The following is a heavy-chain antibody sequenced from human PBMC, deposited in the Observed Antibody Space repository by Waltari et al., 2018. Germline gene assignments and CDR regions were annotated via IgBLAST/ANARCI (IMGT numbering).Heavy chain of an antibody. J-gene: IGHJ4*02. V-gene: IGHV3-7*01. Sequence: EVQLVESGGGLVQPGGSLRLSCAASGFTFSSYWMSWVRQAPGKGLEWVANIKQDGREKYYGDSVKGRFTISRDNAKNSLYLQMNSLRAEDTAVYYCARESSGELLADFDYWGQGTLVTVSS. D-gene: IGHD1-26*01. CDR2: IKQDGREK. CDR3: ARESSGELLADFDY. CDR1: GFTFSSYW.